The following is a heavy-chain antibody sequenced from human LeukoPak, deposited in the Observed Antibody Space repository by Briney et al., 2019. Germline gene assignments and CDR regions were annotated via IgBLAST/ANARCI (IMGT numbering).Heavy chain of an antibody. Sequence: GGSLRLSCAASGFTISSTYINWVRQSPGKGLEWVSIMYSGGDTYYADAVKGRFTISRDNSKNTVHLQMNSLRGEDTAVYYCASARESCIGSTCYEYFHHWGQGTPLTVSS. D-gene: IGHD2-2*01. V-gene: IGHV3-53*01. CDR2: MYSGGDT. CDR1: GFTISSTY. J-gene: IGHJ1*01. CDR3: ASARESCIGSTCYEYFHH.